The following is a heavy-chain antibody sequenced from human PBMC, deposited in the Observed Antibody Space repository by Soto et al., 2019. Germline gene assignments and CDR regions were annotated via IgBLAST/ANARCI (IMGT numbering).Heavy chain of an antibody. V-gene: IGHV5-10-1*01. Sequence: GESLKISCKSSGYIFASNWISWVRQMPGKGLEWMGRIDPSDSYTNYSPSYQGHVTISTDKSISTAYLQWSSLKASDTAMYYCARLWDSSGSDCWGQGTLVTVSS. CDR3: ARLWDSSGSDC. CDR2: IDPSDSYT. J-gene: IGHJ4*02. CDR1: GYIFASNW. D-gene: IGHD3-22*01.